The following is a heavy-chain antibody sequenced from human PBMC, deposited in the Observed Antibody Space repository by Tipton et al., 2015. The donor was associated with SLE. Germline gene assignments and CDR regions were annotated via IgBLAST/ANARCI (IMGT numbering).Heavy chain of an antibody. Sequence: SLRLSCVASGFTFSTYSVHWVRQAPGKGLVWVSRINSDGSSTSYADSVEGRFTISRDNAKNTLYLQMNSLRAEDTAVYYCARVTYSSSEGYWGQGTLVTVSS. J-gene: IGHJ4*02. CDR2: INSDGSST. CDR3: ARVTYSSSEGY. D-gene: IGHD6-6*01. V-gene: IGHV3-74*01. CDR1: GFTFSTYS.